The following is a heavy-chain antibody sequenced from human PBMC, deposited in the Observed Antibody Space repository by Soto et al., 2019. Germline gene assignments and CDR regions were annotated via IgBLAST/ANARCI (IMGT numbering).Heavy chain of an antibody. CDR3: ARPVDTAMVPSYYYGMDV. CDR1: GYSFTSYW. V-gene: IGHV5-51*01. CDR2: IYPGDSDT. J-gene: IGHJ6*02. D-gene: IGHD5-18*01. Sequence: PGESLKISCKGSGYSFTSYWIGWVRQMPGKGLEWMGIIYPGDSDTRYSPSFQGQVTISADKSISTAYLQWSSLRSEDTAVYYCARPVDTAMVPSYYYGMDVWGQGTTVTVSS.